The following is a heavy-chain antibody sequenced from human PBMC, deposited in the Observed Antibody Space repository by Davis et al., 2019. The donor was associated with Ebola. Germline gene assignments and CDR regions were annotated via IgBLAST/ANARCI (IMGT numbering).Heavy chain of an antibody. J-gene: IGHJ3*02. D-gene: IGHD2-21*02. CDR1: GFTFSSYG. CDR3: TKALTNCGGDCSMNDAFDI. V-gene: IGHV3-30*18. Sequence: GESLKISCAASGFTFSSYGMHWVRQAPGKGLEWVAVISYDGSNKYYADSVKGRFTISRDNSKNTLYLQMNTLRAEDTALYYCTKALTNCGGDCSMNDAFDIWGQGTMVTVSS. CDR2: ISYDGSNK.